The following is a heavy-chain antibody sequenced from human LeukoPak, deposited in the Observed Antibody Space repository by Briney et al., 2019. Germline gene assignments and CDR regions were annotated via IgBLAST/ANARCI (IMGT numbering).Heavy chain of an antibody. CDR2: IKSDGST. CDR3: ARAPSEIGGYYPEYFRH. CDR1: GFTFSSYW. D-gene: IGHD3-22*01. Sequence: QPGGSLRLSCAASGFTFSSYWMHWVRQAPGKGLVWVPRIKSDGSTNYADSVKGRFTISRDNAKNTLSLQMNSLRAEDTGVYYCARAPSEIGGYYPEYFRHWGQGTLVTVSS. J-gene: IGHJ1*01. V-gene: IGHV3-74*01.